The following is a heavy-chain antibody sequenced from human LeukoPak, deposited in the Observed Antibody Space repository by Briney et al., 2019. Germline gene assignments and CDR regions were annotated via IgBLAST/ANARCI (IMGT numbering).Heavy chain of an antibody. D-gene: IGHD1-26*01. CDR1: GFTVSGNY. Sequence: GGSLRLSCAASGFTVSGNYLNWVRQAPGEGLEWVSVIYSGGGTYYADSVKGRFTISRDNSKNTLYLQMNSLRAEDTAVYYCARDTSGSPGAFDIWGQGTMVTVSS. CDR2: IYSGGGT. CDR3: ARDTSGSPGAFDI. J-gene: IGHJ3*02. V-gene: IGHV3-66*01.